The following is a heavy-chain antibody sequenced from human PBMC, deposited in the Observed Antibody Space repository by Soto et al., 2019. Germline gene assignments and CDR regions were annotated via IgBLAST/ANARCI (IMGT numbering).Heavy chain of an antibody. J-gene: IGHJ4*02. D-gene: IGHD2-2*01. V-gene: IGHV4-39*01. CDR2: IYYDGST. CDR1: GGSISSSSFY. Sequence: SETLCLTCTVSGGSISSSSFYWGWNRQPPGKGLESIANIYYDGSTHYNPSLKSRVTISFDTSKTQFPLKLSSVPAADTAFFFCARSQIVPRFFMSPYAYWGKGTPVPVS. CDR3: ARSQIVPRFFMSPYAY.